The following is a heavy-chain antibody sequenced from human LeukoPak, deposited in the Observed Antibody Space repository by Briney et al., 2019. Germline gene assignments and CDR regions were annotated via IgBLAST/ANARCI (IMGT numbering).Heavy chain of an antibody. CDR1: GYTFTSYE. Sequence: GSVKLSCKVSGYTFTSYEINRVRRATGHGLESLGWMNSNSGNTGYAQKFKGRVTMTRNTSISTAYMELSSLRSEDAAVYYCARKGVVPAAIFDYWGQGTLVTVSS. J-gene: IGHJ4*02. D-gene: IGHD2-2*02. CDR2: MNSNSGNT. CDR3: ARKGVVPAAIFDY. V-gene: IGHV1-8*01.